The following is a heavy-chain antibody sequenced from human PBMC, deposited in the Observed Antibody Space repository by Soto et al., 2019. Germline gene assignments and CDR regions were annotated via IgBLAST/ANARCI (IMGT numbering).Heavy chain of an antibody. CDR3: ARSGSYVRDAFDI. Sequence: SETLSLTCTVSGGSVSNGSYYWSWIRQPPGKGLEWIGNIYYTGSSKYNPALKSRVTLSVDTSKNQISLRLNSVTAADTAVYYCARSGSYVRDAFDIWGQGTMVTVSS. CDR1: GGSVSNGSYY. V-gene: IGHV4-61*01. D-gene: IGHD1-26*01. CDR2: IYYTGSS. J-gene: IGHJ3*02.